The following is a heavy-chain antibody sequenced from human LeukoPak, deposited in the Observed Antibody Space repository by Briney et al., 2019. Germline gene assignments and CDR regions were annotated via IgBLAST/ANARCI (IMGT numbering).Heavy chain of an antibody. CDR2: MNQDGSEK. V-gene: IGHV3-7*05. D-gene: IGHD3-9*01. CDR1: GFTFITYT. CDR3: VRASGFILDY. Sequence: GGSLRLSCAASGFTFITYTMNWVRQAPGKGLEWVAIMNQDGSEKYFVDSVRGRFTISRDNAKNSVDLLMNSLRAEDTAVYHCVRASGFILDYWGQGTLVTVSS. J-gene: IGHJ4*02.